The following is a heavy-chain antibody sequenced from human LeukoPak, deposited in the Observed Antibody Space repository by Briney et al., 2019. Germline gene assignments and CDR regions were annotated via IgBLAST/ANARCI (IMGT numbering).Heavy chain of an antibody. Sequence: HTGGSLRLSCGVSRFTFSSYSMNWVRQAPGKGLEWVSYISGTSSTKYDADSVKGRFTISRDNAKNSLSLQMNSLRGEDTAVYYRAKGRPGYYNDVWGKGTTVTVSS. CDR1: RFTFSSYS. CDR3: AKGRPGYYNDV. V-gene: IGHV3-48*01. J-gene: IGHJ6*03. CDR2: ISGTSSTK.